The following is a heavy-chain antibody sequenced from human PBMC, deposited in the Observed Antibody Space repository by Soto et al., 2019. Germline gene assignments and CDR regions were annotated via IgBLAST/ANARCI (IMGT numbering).Heavy chain of an antibody. CDR3: ARALDFDY. Sequence: GALRLSCAASGFTFSSYAMSWVRQAPGKGLEWVANIKQDGSEKYCVDSVKGRFTISRDNAKNSLYLQMNSLRAEDTAVYYCARALDFDYWGQGTLVTVSS. CDR1: GFTFSSYA. V-gene: IGHV3-7*03. CDR2: IKQDGSEK. J-gene: IGHJ4*02.